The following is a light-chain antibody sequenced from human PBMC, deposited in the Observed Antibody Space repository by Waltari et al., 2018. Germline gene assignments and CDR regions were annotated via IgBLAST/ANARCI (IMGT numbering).Light chain of an antibody. CDR3: QQYYSSPIS. CDR1: QSVLYNSNNKNY. CDR2: WAS. V-gene: IGKV4-1*01. J-gene: IGKJ5*01. Sequence: DIVMTQSPDSLAVSLGERATINCKSSQSVLYNSNNKNYLAWYQQKPRQPPKLLINWASSRESGVPDRFSGSGSGTDFTLTISSLQAEDVAVYYCQQYYSSPISFGQGTRLEIK.